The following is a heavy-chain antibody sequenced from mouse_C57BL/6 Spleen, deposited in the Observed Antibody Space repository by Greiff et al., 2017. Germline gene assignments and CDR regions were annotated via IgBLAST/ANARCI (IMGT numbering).Heavy chain of an antibody. D-gene: IGHD2-5*01. CDR2: INPNNGGT. CDR1: GYTFTDYY. J-gene: IGHJ2*01. Sequence: VQLQQSGPELVKPGASVKISCKASGYTFTDYYMNWVKQSHGKSLEWIGDINPNNGGTSYNQKFKGKATLTVDKSSSTAYMELRSLTSEDSAVYYCARLAYYSNYLDYWGQGTTLTVSS. CDR3: ARLAYYSNYLDY. V-gene: IGHV1-26*01.